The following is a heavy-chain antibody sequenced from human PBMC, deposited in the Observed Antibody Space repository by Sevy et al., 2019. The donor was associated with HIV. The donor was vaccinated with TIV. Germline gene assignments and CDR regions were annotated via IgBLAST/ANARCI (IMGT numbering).Heavy chain of an antibody. Sequence: GGSLRLSCTASGFTFSSYDMNWVRQPPGKGLEGVSKISSSGSSIYYADSVKGRFTMSRDNAKNSLNLQMNSLRAEDTAVYYCTRNGGAFDNGFDPWGQGTLVTVSS. V-gene: IGHV3-48*03. J-gene: IGHJ5*02. D-gene: IGHD2-8*01. CDR3: TRNGGAFDNGFDP. CDR2: ISSSGSSI. CDR1: GFTFSSYD.